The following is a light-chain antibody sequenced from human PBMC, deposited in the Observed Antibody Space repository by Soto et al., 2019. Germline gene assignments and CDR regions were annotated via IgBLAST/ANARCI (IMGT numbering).Light chain of an antibody. V-gene: IGKV3-20*01. Sequence: EIVLTHSPATLSLSPLERATVCCRASQSVSSYLAWYQQKPGQAPRVLIYGASRRATGIPDRFSGSGSGTDFTLTISRLEPEDFAVYYCQQYDSSPLTFGGGTKVDI. CDR2: GAS. J-gene: IGKJ4*01. CDR3: QQYDSSPLT. CDR1: QSVSSY.